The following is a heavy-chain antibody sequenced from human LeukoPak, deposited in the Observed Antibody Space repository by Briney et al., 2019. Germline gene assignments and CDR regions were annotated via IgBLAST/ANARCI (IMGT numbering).Heavy chain of an antibody. D-gene: IGHD6-19*01. CDR2: INHSGST. Sequence: SETLSLTCTVSGGSISSYYWSWIRQPPGKGLEWIGEINHSGSTNYNPSLKSRVTISVDTSKNQFSLKLSSVTAADTAVYYCARAVPSGWYAFDIWGQGTMVTVSS. CDR1: GGSISSYY. V-gene: IGHV4-34*01. CDR3: ARAVPSGWYAFDI. J-gene: IGHJ3*02.